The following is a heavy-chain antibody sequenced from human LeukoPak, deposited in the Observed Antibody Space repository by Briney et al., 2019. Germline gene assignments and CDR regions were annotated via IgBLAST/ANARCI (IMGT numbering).Heavy chain of an antibody. CDR3: AKDVSWFGELPNWFDP. CDR1: GFTFSSYA. D-gene: IGHD3-10*01. Sequence: GGSLRLSCAASGFTFSSYAMHWVRQAPGKGLEWVAVISYDGSNKYYADSVKGRFTISRDNSKNTLYLQMNSLRAEDTAVYYCAKDVSWFGELPNWFDPWGQGTLVTVSS. J-gene: IGHJ5*02. V-gene: IGHV3-30*04. CDR2: ISYDGSNK.